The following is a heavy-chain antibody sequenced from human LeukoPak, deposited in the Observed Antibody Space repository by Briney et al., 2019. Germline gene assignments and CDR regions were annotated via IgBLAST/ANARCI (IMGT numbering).Heavy chain of an antibody. V-gene: IGHV3-30*18. CDR3: AKDFPEWELTNRFDP. Sequence: GGSLRLSCAASGFTFSSYGMHWVRQAPGKGLEWVAVISYDGSNKYYADSVKGRFTISRDNSKNTLYLQMNSLRAEDTAVYYCAKDFPEWELTNRFDPWGQGTLVTVSS. D-gene: IGHD1-26*01. CDR1: GFTFSSYG. J-gene: IGHJ5*02. CDR2: ISYDGSNK.